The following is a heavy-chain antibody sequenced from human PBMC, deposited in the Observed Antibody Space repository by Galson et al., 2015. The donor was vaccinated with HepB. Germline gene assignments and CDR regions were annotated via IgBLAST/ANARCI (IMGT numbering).Heavy chain of an antibody. CDR1: GFAFDTHA. J-gene: IGHJ5*01. CDR3: AKGYGLFDS. D-gene: IGHD5-18*01. V-gene: IGHV3-23*01. Sequence: SLRLSCAASGFAFDTHAMGWVRQVPGRGLEWISGISGNGDSTFYADSVKGRFTVSRDNSNNMLYLQMNSLRAEDAGLYFCAKGYGLFDSWGQGILVTVSS. CDR2: ISGNGDST.